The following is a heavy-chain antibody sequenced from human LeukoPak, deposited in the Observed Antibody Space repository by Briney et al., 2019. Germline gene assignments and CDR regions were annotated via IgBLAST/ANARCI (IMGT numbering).Heavy chain of an antibody. D-gene: IGHD4-17*01. CDR1: GFTVSIYW. Sequence: GGSLRLSCAASGFTVSIYWMSWVRQAPGKGLEWVANINQDGSEKYYVDSVKGRFTISRDNTKNSLYLQMNSLRAEDTAVYYCARDKSYGDSEDYWGQGTLITVSS. J-gene: IGHJ4*02. CDR3: ARDKSYGDSEDY. CDR2: INQDGSEK. V-gene: IGHV3-7*05.